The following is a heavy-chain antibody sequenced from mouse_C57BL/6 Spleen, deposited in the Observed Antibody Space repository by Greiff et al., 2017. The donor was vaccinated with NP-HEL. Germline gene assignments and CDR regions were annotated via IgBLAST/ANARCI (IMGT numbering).Heavy chain of an antibody. CDR2: IDPENGDT. CDR3: TTEGTTVVSDY. J-gene: IGHJ2*01. D-gene: IGHD1-1*01. Sequence: EVQLQQSGAELVRPGASVKLSCTASGFNIKDDYMHWVKQRPEQGLEWIGWIDPENGDTEYASKFQGKATITADTSSNTAYLQLSSLTSEDTAVYYFTTEGTTVVSDYWGQGTTLTVSS. V-gene: IGHV14-4*01. CDR1: GFNIKDDY.